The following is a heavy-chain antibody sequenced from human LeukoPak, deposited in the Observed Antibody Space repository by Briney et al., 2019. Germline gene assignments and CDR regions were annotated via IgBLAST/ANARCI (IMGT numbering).Heavy chain of an antibody. V-gene: IGHV3-21*01. CDR3: ARDREYSGSLDY. Sequence: GGSLRLSCAACGFTFSSYSMNWVRQAPGKGLEWVSSISSSSSYIYYADSVKGRFTISRDNAKNSLYLQMNSLRAEDTAVYYCARDREYSGSLDYWGQGTLVTVSS. CDR2: ISSSSSYI. CDR1: GFTFSSYS. J-gene: IGHJ4*02. D-gene: IGHD6-6*01.